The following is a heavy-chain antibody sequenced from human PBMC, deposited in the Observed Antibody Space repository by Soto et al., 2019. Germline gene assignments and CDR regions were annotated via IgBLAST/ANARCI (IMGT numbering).Heavy chain of an antibody. CDR2: FFIGGNT. V-gene: IGHV4-39*01. J-gene: IGHJ4*02. CDR1: GGSISSSTYY. D-gene: IGHD3-10*02. Sequence: SETLSLTCTVSGGSISSSTYYWGWMRQPPGKGLEWIASFFIGGNTYYNPSLKSRVTISVDTSKNQFSLKLSSVTAADTAVYCGSRRHGIDIDAYVWGQGILVNVAS. CDR3: SRRHGIDIDAYV.